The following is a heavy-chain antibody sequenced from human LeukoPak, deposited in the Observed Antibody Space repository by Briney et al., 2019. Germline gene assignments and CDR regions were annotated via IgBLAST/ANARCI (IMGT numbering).Heavy chain of an antibody. CDR2: ITSNGCST. Sequence: GGSLRLSCSASVVIFCYYAMHCVREARGKGLEHVSAITSNGCSTYYADSVKGISTISRDNSKITLYLQMSSVRAEDRCLYYCVKVESPATVVNAFDFWGQGTMVTVSS. V-gene: IGHV3-64D*08. CDR3: VKVESPATVVNAFDF. J-gene: IGHJ3*01. CDR1: VVIFCYYA. D-gene: IGHD4-23*01.